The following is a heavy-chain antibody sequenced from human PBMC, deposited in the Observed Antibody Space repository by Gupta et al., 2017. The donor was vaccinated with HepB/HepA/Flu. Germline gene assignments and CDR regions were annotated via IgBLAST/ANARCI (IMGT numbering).Heavy chain of an antibody. CDR3: AKDDLCAAAGINWFDP. CDR1: GFTFSSYG. CDR2: ISYDGSNK. D-gene: IGHD6-13*01. Sequence: QVQLVESGGGVVQPGRSLRLSCAASGFTFSSYGMHWVRQAPGKGLEWVAVISYDGSNKYYADTVKGRFTISRDNSKNTLYLQMNSLRAEDTAVYYCAKDDLCAAAGINWFDPWGQGTLVTVSS. V-gene: IGHV3-30*18. J-gene: IGHJ5*02.